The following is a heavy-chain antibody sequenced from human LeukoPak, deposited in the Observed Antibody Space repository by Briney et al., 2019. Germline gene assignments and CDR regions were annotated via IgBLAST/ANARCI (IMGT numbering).Heavy chain of an antibody. CDR1: GGSISSSSYY. CDR2: IYYSGST. CDR3: ARVRRSMIADY. D-gene: IGHD3-22*01. Sequence: KPSETLSLTCTVSGGSISSSSYYWGWIRQPPGKGLEWIGSIYYSGSTYYNPSLKSRVTMSVDTSKNQFSLKLSSVTAADTAVYYCARVRRSMIADYWGQGTLVTVSS. J-gene: IGHJ4*02. V-gene: IGHV4-39*07.